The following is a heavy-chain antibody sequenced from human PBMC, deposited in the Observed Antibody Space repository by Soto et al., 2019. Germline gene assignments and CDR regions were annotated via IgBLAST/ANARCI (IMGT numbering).Heavy chain of an antibody. D-gene: IGHD3-10*01. V-gene: IGHV3-74*01. J-gene: IGHJ4*02. CDR1: GFTFSSYW. CDR2: INTDGSTT. CDR3: ARGASGNYYLDY. Sequence: EVQLVESGGNLVQPGGSLRLSCAASGFTFSSYWIHWVRQPPGKGLLWVSRINTDGSTTNYADSVKGRFTISRDNAKNTLYLQMNSLRAEDTAVYYCARGASGNYYLDYWGQGAPVTISS.